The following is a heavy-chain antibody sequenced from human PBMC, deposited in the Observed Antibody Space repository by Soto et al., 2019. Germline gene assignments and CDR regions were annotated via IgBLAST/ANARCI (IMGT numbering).Heavy chain of an antibody. CDR2: IYYRSKWFH. CDR1: GYDVSVNVPC. J-gene: IGHJ6*01. Sequence: SQSLPRTCVISGYDVSVNVPCLNLIRHSRCRGLQWLGRIYYRSKWFHDYSASVESRMAINPDTSRNQFSLQLNYVTPEDTAVYYCARVPCSPGTCLECM. CDR3: ARVPCSPGTCLECM. V-gene: IGHV6-1*01. D-gene: IGHD3-16*01.